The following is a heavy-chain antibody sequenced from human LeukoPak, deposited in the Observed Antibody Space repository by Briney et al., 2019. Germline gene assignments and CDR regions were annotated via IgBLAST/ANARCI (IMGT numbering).Heavy chain of an antibody. CDR2: IYPGDSDT. D-gene: IGHD6-19*01. J-gene: IGHJ4*02. Sequence: GESLKISCKGSGYSFTSYWIGWVRQMPGKGLEWMGIIYPGDSDTRYSPSFQGQVTISADKSISTAYLQWSSLKASDTAMYYCARWGIRRDSSGWTRYSGTDYWGQGTLVTVSS. CDR1: GYSFTSYW. CDR3: ARWGIRRDSSGWTRYSGTDY. V-gene: IGHV5-51*01.